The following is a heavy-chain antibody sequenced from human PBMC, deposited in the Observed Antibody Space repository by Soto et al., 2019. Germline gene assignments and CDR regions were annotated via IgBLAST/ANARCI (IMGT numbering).Heavy chain of an antibody. V-gene: IGHV1-58*02. Sequence: QMQLVQSGPKVKKPGTSVKVSCKASGFTFTSSAMQWVRQARGQRLEWIGWIVVGSDHTNYAQMFQERVTITRDMSTSTAYMELSNLRSEDTAVYYCAADSRYCSGGNCEDYWGQGTLVTVSS. D-gene: IGHD2-15*01. CDR2: IVVGSDHT. CDR3: AADSRYCSGGNCEDY. J-gene: IGHJ4*02. CDR1: GFTFTSSA.